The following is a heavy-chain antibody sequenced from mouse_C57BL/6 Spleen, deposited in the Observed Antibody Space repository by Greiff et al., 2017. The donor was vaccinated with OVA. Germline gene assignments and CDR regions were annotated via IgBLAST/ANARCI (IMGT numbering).Heavy chain of an antibody. CDR3: ARSYSNYYAMDY. Sequence: EVKLMESGGGLVQPGGSLSLSCAASGFTFTDYYMSWVRPPPGKALEWLGFIRNKANGYTTEYSASVKGRFTISRDNSQSILYLQMNALRAEDSATYYCARSYSNYYAMDYWGQGTSVTVSS. J-gene: IGHJ4*01. CDR1: GFTFTDYY. CDR2: IRNKANGYTT. D-gene: IGHD2-5*01. V-gene: IGHV7-3*01.